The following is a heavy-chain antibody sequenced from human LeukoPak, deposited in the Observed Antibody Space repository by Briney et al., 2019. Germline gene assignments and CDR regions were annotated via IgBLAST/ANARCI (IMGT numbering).Heavy chain of an antibody. CDR3: ARTLGYCSSTSCYAPIDWFDP. D-gene: IGHD2-2*01. J-gene: IGHJ5*02. CDR2: MNPNSGNT. V-gene: IGHV1-8*01. CDR1: GYTFTSYD. Sequence: ASVKVSCMASGYTFTSYDINWVRQATGQGLEWMGWMNPNSGNTGYAQKFQGRVTMTRNTSISTAHMELSSLRSEDTAVYYCARTLGYCSSTSCYAPIDWFDPWGQGTLVTVSS.